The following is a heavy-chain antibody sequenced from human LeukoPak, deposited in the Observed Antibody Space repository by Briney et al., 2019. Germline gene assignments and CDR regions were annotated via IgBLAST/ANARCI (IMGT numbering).Heavy chain of an antibody. Sequence: GGSLRLSCSASGFTFSSYAMHWVRQAPGKGLEYVSAISSSTYYADSVKGRFTNSRDNSKNTLYLKMSSLRAEDTAVYYCVNFLLGAWGQGTLVTVSS. V-gene: IGHV3-64D*09. J-gene: IGHJ5*02. D-gene: IGHD3-16*01. CDR1: GFTFSSYA. CDR2: ISSST. CDR3: VNFLLGA.